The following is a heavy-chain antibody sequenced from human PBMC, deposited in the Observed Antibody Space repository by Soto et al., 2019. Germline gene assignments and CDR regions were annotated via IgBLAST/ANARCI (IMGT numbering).Heavy chain of an antibody. D-gene: IGHD3-3*01. Sequence: PSQPLPLPTTVVDGYIGNYYGSWIRQTPGKGLEWIGYIYYSGSTNYNPSLKSRVTISVDTSKNQFSVKLSSVTAADTDFYYCARGWILARRQGFDLWGQGTLVPGFS. CDR1: DGYIGNYY. CDR2: IYYSGST. V-gene: IGHV4-59*01. CDR3: ARGWILARRQGFDL. J-gene: IGHJ5*02.